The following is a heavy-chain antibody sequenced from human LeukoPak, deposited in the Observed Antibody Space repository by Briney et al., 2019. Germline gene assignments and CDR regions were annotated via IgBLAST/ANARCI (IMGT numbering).Heavy chain of an antibody. CDR3: ARDNGDYWFDY. V-gene: IGHV1-2*02. Sequence: ASVKVSFKASGYTFTGYYMHWVRQAPGQGLEWMGWINPNSGGTNYAQKFQGRVTMTRDTSISTAYMELTRLRSDDTAVYYCARDNGDYWFDYWGQGNLVTVSS. D-gene: IGHD4-17*01. CDR1: GYTFTGYY. CDR2: INPNSGGT. J-gene: IGHJ4*02.